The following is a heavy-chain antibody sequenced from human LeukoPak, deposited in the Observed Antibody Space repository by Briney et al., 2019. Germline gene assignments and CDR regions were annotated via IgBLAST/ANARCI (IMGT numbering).Heavy chain of an antibody. D-gene: IGHD2-21*01. CDR1: GGSISSGGYY. Sequence: SETLSLTCTVSGGSISSGGYYWSWIRQPPGKGLEWIGYIYHSGSTYYNPSLKSRVTISVDRSKNQFSLKLSSVTAADTAVYYCERCGHGRTRYAFDIWGQGTMVTVSS. CDR2: IYHSGST. V-gene: IGHV4-30-2*01. J-gene: IGHJ3*02. CDR3: ERCGHGRTRYAFDI.